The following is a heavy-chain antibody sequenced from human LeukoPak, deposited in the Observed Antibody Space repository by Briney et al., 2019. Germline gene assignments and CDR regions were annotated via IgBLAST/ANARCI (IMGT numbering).Heavy chain of an antibody. V-gene: IGHV4-4*07. CDR3: ARDLPYCSGGSCSYYYYYYMDV. CDR1: GGSISSYY. D-gene: IGHD2-15*01. CDR2: IYTSGST. J-gene: IGHJ6*03. Sequence: SETLSLTCTVSGGSISSYYWSWIRQPAGKGLEWIGRIYTSGSTNYNPSLKSRVTMSVDTSKNQFSLKLSSVTAADTAVYYCARDLPYCSGGSCSYYYYYYMDVWGKGTTVTISS.